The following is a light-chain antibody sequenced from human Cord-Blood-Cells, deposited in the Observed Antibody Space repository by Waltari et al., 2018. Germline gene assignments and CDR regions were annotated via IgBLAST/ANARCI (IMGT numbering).Light chain of an antibody. J-gene: IGLJ3*02. CDR2: DVR. CDR3: SSYTSSSTLV. Sequence: QSALTQPASVSGSPGPSITISCTGTSSDVGGYNYVSWYHQHPGKAPKLMIYDVRKRPSRVSNRFSGSKSGNTASLTISGLQAEDEADYYCSSYTSSSTLVFGGGTKLTVL. CDR1: SSDVGGYNY. V-gene: IGLV2-14*01.